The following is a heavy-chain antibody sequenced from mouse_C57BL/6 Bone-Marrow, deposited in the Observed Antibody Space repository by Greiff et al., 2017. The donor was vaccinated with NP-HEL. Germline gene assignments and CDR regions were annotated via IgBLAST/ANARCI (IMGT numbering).Heavy chain of an antibody. CDR1: GFSLSTFGMG. Sequence: QVQLQQSGPGILQPSQTLSLTCSFSGFSLSTFGMGVGWIRQPSGKGLEWLAHIWWDDDKYYNPALKSRLTISKDTSKNQVFLKIANVDTADTATYYCARIGYYGSLLFFDYWGQGTTLTVSS. J-gene: IGHJ2*01. V-gene: IGHV8-8*01. D-gene: IGHD1-1*01. CDR3: ARIGYYGSLLFFDY. CDR2: IWWDDDK.